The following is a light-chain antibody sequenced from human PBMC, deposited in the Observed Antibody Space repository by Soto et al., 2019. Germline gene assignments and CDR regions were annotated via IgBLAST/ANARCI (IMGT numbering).Light chain of an antibody. CDR1: QSVSNN. CDR2: YAS. CDR3: QQYNDWPPIT. V-gene: IGKV3-15*01. J-gene: IGKJ5*01. Sequence: EIMMTQSPATLSVSPGESATLSCRASQSVSNNLAWYQHKPGQAPRLLIYYASTRATGIPARFSGSGSETEFTLTISSLQSEDFALYYCQQYNDWPPITFGQGTRLEIK.